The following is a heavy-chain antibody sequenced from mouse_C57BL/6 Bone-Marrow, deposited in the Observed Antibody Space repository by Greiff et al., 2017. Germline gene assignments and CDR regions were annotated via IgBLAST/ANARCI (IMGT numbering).Heavy chain of an antibody. CDR3: ARDRAQATSWFAY. CDR1: GFTFSSYA. V-gene: IGHV5-4*01. CDR2: ISDGGSYT. Sequence: DVHLVESGGGLVKPGGSLKLSCAASGFTFSSYAMSWVRQTPEKRLEWVATISDGGSYTYYPDNVKGRFTISRDNAKNNLYLQMSHLKSEDTAMYYCARDRAQATSWFAYWGQGTLVTVSA. D-gene: IGHD3-2*02. J-gene: IGHJ3*01.